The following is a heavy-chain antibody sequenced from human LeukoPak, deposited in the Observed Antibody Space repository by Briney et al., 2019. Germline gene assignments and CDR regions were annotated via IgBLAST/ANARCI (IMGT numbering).Heavy chain of an antibody. J-gene: IGHJ4*02. CDR2: ISSSSSYI. Sequence: GGPLRLSCAASGFTFSSYSMNWVRQAPGKGLEWVSSISSSSSYIYYADSVKGRFTISRDNAKNSLYLQMNSLRAEDTAVYYCARVGVVPAARSDYWGQGTLVTVSS. D-gene: IGHD2-2*01. CDR3: ARVGVVPAARSDY. CDR1: GFTFSSYS. V-gene: IGHV3-21*01.